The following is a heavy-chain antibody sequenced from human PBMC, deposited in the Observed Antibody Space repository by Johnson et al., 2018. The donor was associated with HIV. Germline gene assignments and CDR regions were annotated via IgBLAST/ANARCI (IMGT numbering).Heavy chain of an antibody. CDR3: ARPADYGDYSRDAFDI. D-gene: IGHD4-17*01. CDR1: GFTFSNYG. J-gene: IGHJ3*02. CDR2: ISYDGNTK. Sequence: QVQLVESGGGLVQPGGSLRLSCAASGFTFSNYGMHWVRQAPGKGLEWVAVISYDGNTKYYADSVKGRFTISRDNSKSTLYLQMNSLRVEDTALYYCARPADYGDYSRDAFDIWGQGTMVTVSS. V-gene: IGHV3-30*19.